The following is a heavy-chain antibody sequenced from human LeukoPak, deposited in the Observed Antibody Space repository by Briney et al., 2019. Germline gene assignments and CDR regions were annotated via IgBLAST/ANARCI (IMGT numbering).Heavy chain of an antibody. J-gene: IGHJ6*04. D-gene: IGHD3-10*02. V-gene: IGHV3-7*01. Sequence: GGSLRLSCAASGLTFSSRWMSWVHQAPGKGLEWVGNIQPDGSEQYPVDSVKGRFTISRDNAKNSLYLQMNSLRAEDTAVYYCAELGITMIGGVWGKGTTVTISS. CDR3: AELGITMIGGV. CDR2: IQPDGSEQ. CDR1: GLTFSSRW.